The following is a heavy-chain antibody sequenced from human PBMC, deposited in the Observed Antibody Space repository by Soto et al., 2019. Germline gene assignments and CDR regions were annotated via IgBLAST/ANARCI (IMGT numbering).Heavy chain of an antibody. V-gene: IGHV5-51*01. D-gene: IGHD4-17*01. J-gene: IGHJ6*02. CDR2: IYPGDSDT. CDR3: ARQGYGDRYYYYGMDV. Sequence: HGESLKISCKGSGYSFTSYWIGWVRQMPGKGLEWMGIIYPGDSDTRYSPSFQGQVTISADKSISTAYLQWSSLKASDTAMYYCARQGYGDRYYYYGMDVWGQGTTVTVSS. CDR1: GYSFTSYW.